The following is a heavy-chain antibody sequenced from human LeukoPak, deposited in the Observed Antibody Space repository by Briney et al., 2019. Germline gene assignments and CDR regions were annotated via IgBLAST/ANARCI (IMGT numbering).Heavy chain of an antibody. V-gene: IGHV4-39*07. CDR1: GGSISSSSYY. CDR3: ARSHRLAPALVGEVDP. CDR2: IYYSGST. Sequence: PSETLSLTCTVSGGSISSSSYYWGWIRQPPGKGLEWIGSIYYSGSTYYNPSLKSRVTISVDTSKNQFSLRLSSVTAADTAMYYCARSHRLAPALVGEVDPWGQGTLVTVSS. D-gene: IGHD3-10*01. J-gene: IGHJ5*02.